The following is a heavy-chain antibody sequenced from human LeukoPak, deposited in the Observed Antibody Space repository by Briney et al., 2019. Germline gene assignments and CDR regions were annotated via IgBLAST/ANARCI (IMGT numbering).Heavy chain of an antibody. CDR1: GFTFNLYA. J-gene: IGHJ3*01. CDR3: ARDPNGDYVGAFEF. D-gene: IGHD4-23*01. CDR2: VRGSGGDT. V-gene: IGHV3-23*01. Sequence: GGSLRLSCEASGFTFNLYAMMWVRQAPGKGLEWVSAVRGSGGDTQYSDSVKGRFTMSRDNSRNTVFLQMNSLRAEDTAIYFCARDPNGDYVGAFEFWGQGTMVTVSS.